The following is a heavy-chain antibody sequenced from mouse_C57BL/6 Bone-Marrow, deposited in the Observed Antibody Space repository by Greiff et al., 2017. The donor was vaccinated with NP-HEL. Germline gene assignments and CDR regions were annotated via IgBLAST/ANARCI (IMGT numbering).Heavy chain of an antibody. J-gene: IGHJ3*01. CDR1: GYTFTSYW. D-gene: IGHD3-2*02. Sequence: QVQLKQPGAELVRPGTSVKLSCKASGYTFTSYWMHWVKQRPGQGLEWIGVIDPSDSYTNYNQKFKGKATLTVDTSSSTAYMQLSSLTSEDSAVYYCARPAQATSDWFAYWGQGTLVTVSA. V-gene: IGHV1-59*01. CDR2: IDPSDSYT. CDR3: ARPAQATSDWFAY.